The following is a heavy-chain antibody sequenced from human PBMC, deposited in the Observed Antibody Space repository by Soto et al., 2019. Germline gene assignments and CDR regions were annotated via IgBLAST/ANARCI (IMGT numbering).Heavy chain of an antibody. Sequence: PVVSQRLSWTVAEGTLSNVGRNWVRKAPGKGPEWVGRIKSKTDGGTTDYASPVKGRFTISRDDSENALYLQMNSLKTEDTAVYFCSHGYYQYFASWGQGTLVTVSS. V-gene: IGHV3-15*07. J-gene: IGHJ4*02. CDR1: EGTLSNVG. CDR2: IKSKTDGGTT. D-gene: IGHD5-18*01. CDR3: SHGYYQYFAS.